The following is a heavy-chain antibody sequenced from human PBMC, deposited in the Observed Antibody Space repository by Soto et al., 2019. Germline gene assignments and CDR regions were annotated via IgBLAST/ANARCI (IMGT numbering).Heavy chain of an antibody. Sequence: ASVKVSCKPSGYPFTSYGISWVRQAPGQGLEWMGWVSTYTDNTNYAQNLQGRVTMTTNTSTSTAYMKLRSLSFDDTAVYYCARGVASAFNTWGQGTMVT. CDR1: GYPFTSYG. D-gene: IGHD2-21*01. J-gene: IGHJ3*02. CDR3: ARGVASAFNT. CDR2: VSTYTDNT. V-gene: IGHV1-18*01.